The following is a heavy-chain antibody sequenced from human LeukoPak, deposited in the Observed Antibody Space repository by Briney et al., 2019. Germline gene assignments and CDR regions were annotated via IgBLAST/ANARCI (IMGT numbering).Heavy chain of an antibody. CDR3: AKDRLIYYGSGSYYNFDY. V-gene: IGHV3-23*01. D-gene: IGHD3-10*01. CDR2: IGGSGGST. CDR1: GFTFSTFA. J-gene: IGHJ4*02. Sequence: GGSLRLSCAASGFTFSTFAMIWVRQPPGKGLEWVSAIGGSGGSTYYADSVKGRFTISRDNPKKTLYLQMNTLRAEDTAVYYCAKDRLIYYGSGSYYNFDYWGQGTLVTVSS.